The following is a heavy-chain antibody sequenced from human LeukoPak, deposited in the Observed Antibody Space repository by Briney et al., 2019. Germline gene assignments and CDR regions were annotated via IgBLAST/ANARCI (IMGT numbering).Heavy chain of an antibody. V-gene: IGHV4-30-4*01. Sequence: SQTLSLTCTVSGGSISSGDYYWSWFRQPPGKCLEWIGYIYYSGSTYYNPSLKSRVTRSIDTSKNQFSLRLSSVTAADTAVYYCARTMILVVSSYYYYGMDVWGQGTTVTVSS. CDR1: GGSISSGDYY. CDR2: IYYSGST. J-gene: IGHJ6*02. CDR3: ARTMILVVSSYYYYGMDV. D-gene: IGHD3-22*01.